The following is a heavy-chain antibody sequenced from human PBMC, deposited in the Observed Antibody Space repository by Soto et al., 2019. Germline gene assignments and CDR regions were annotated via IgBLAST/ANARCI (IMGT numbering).Heavy chain of an antibody. CDR3: VRMGFSGGGYISYHYSGMDI. CDR2: IYPDESDT. D-gene: IGHD5-12*01. V-gene: IGHV5-51*01. Sequence: GESLKISCKGSGYSFTKYWIGWVRQMPGKGLEWMAIIYPDESDTRYSPSFQGQVTISADNSISTAYLQWSSLKASDTAMYYCVRMGFSGGGYISYHYSGMDIWGQGTTVTVSS. J-gene: IGHJ6*02. CDR1: GYSFTKYW.